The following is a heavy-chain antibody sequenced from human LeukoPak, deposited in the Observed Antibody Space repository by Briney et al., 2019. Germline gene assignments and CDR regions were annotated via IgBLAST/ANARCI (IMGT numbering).Heavy chain of an antibody. CDR3: ARLCDYYDSSCLWGFFDY. CDR1: GFTFSSYA. V-gene: IGHV3-30*04. J-gene: IGHJ4*02. CDR2: ISYDGSNK. D-gene: IGHD3-22*01. Sequence: GGSLRLSCAASGFTFSSYAMHWVRQAPGKGLEWVAVISYDGSNKYYADSVKGRFTISRDNSKNTLYLQMNSLRAEDTAVYYCARLCDYYDSSCLWGFFDYWGQGTLVTVSS.